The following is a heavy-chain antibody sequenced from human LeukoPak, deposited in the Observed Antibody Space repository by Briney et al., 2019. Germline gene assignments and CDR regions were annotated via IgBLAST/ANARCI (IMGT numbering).Heavy chain of an antibody. J-gene: IGHJ4*02. CDR2: ISSSSSYI. CDR3: ARDREDIVVVPAAIYPAAFDY. D-gene: IGHD2-2*02. Sequence: GGSLRLSCAASGFTFSSYSMNWVRQAPGKGLEWVSSISSSSSYIYYADSVKGRFTISRDNAKNSLYLQMNSLRAEDTAVYYCARDREDIVVVPAAIYPAAFDYWGQGTLVTVSS. V-gene: IGHV3-21*01. CDR1: GFTFSSYS.